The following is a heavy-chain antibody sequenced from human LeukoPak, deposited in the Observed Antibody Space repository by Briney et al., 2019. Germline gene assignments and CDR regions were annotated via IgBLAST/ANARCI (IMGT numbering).Heavy chain of an antibody. V-gene: IGHV1-8*01. CDR2: MNPNSGNT. D-gene: IGHD2-2*01. CDR1: GYTFTSYD. CDR3: ATNSIVVVPAAMTDYYYYYYMDV. Sequence: ASVKVSCKASGYTFTSYDINWVRQATGQGLEWMGWMNPNSGNTGYAQKFQGRVTMTRNTSISTAYMELSSLRSEDTAVYYCATNSIVVVPAAMTDYYYYYYMDVWGKGTTVTVSS. J-gene: IGHJ6*03.